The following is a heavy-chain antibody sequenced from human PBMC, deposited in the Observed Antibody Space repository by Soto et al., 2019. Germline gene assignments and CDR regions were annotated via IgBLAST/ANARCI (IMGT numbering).Heavy chain of an antibody. CDR2: IWYDGSNK. D-gene: IGHD5-12*01. V-gene: IGHV3-33*06. CDR1: GFTFSSYG. CDR3: ANGPSGYDTSFDI. Sequence: GGSLRLSCAASGFTFSSYGTHWVRQAPGKGLEWVAVIWYDGSNKYYADSVKGRFTISRDNSKNTLYLQMNSLRAEDTAVYYCANGPSGYDTSFDIWGQGTMVTVSS. J-gene: IGHJ3*02.